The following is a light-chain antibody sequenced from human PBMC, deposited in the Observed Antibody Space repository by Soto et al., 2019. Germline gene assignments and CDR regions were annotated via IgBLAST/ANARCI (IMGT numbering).Light chain of an antibody. CDR1: GRGVFGYNY. Sequence: SVLTPPPPVFRAPGPSVTLSFTGTGRGVFGYNYVTWYQQYLGKAPKLMIYDVNKRPSGVPDRFSGSKSGNAASLTISGLQAEDEADYYCCSYAGSYTSSYIFGSGTKVTVL. CDR3: CSYAGSYTSSYI. V-gene: IGLV2-11*01. J-gene: IGLJ1*01. CDR2: DVN.